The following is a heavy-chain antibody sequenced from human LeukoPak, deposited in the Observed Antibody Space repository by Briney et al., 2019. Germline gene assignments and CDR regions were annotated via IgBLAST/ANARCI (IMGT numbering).Heavy chain of an antibody. V-gene: IGHV4-34*01. CDR1: GGSFSGYY. J-gene: IGHJ5*02. CDR2: INHSGST. D-gene: IGHD6-13*01. Sequence: SETLSLTCAVYGGSFSGYYWSWIRQPPGKGLEWIGEINHSGSTNYNPSFKSRVTISVDTSKNQFSLKLSSVTAADTAVYYCARRPQQLVSWFDPWGQGTLVTVSS. CDR3: ARRPQQLVSWFDP.